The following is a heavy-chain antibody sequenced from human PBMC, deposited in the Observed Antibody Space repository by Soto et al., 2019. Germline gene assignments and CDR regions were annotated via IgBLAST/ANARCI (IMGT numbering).Heavy chain of an antibody. J-gene: IGHJ5*02. V-gene: IGHV3-11*01. CDR1: GFTFSDYY. Sequence: KPGGSLRLSCAASGFTFSDYYMSWIRQPTGKGLEWVSYISQSGSITHYTDSVKGRFTISRYDTKNSLYLQMNTLRADDTALYYCARNLTPYADYYDESSSETWFDPWGQGTLVTVSS. CDR3: ARNLTPYADYYDESSSETWFDP. CDR2: ISQSGSIT. D-gene: IGHD3-22*01.